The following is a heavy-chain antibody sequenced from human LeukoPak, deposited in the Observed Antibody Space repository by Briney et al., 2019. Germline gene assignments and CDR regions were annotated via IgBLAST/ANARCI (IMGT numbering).Heavy chain of an antibody. CDR2: IYYSGST. J-gene: IGHJ4*02. V-gene: IGHV4-59*01. D-gene: IGHD6-13*01. CDR1: GGSINSYY. CDR3: ARVTGYMTEDYFDY. Sequence: PSETLSLTCTVSGGSINSYYWSWIRQPPGKGLEWIGYIYYSGSTNYNPSLRSRVTISVDTSKNQFSLRLSSVTAADTAVYYCARVTGYMTEDYFDYWGQGTLITVSS.